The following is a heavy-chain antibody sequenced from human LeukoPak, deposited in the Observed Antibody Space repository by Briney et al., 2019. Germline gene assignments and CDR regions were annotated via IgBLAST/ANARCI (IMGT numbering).Heavy chain of an antibody. J-gene: IGHJ4*02. CDR3: ARDSSEYSSSPGADY. Sequence: ASVRVSCKASLYTFTGYITYGGSQAPGQGLEWMGWINPNSGGTNYAQKFQGRVTMTRDTSISTAYMELSRLRSDDTAVYYCARDSSEYSSSPGADYWGQGTLVTVSS. CDR2: INPNSGGT. V-gene: IGHV1-2*02. CDR1: LYTFTGYI. D-gene: IGHD6-6*01.